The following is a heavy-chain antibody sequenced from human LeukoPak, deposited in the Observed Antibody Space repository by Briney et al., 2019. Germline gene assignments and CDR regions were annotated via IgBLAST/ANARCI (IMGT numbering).Heavy chain of an antibody. CDR3: ARGIVGATYDAFDI. D-gene: IGHD1-26*01. J-gene: IGHJ3*02. CDR2: ISSRGSTT. Sequence: GGSLRLSCAASGITFSDYYMNWIRQAPGKGLEWVSYISSRGSTTYYADSVKGRFTISRDNAKNSLYLQMNSLRAEDTAVYYCARGIVGATYDAFDIWGQGTMVTVSS. CDR1: GITFSDYY. V-gene: IGHV3-11*04.